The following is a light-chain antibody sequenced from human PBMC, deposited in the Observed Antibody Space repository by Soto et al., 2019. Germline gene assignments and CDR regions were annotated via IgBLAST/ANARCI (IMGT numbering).Light chain of an antibody. CDR3: SSFTSINTWV. Sequence: QSVLTQPASVSGSPGQSITISCTGTSSDVGGYNYVSWYQQHPGKAPKLMIYEVSNRPSGVSNRFSGSKSCNTASLTISGLQTEDEADYYCSSFTSINTWVFGGGTKLTVL. V-gene: IGLV2-14*01. CDR1: SSDVGGYNY. J-gene: IGLJ3*02. CDR2: EVS.